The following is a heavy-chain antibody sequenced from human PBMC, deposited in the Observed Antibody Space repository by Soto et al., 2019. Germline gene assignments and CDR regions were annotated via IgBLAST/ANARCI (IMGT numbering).Heavy chain of an antibody. J-gene: IGHJ3*01. D-gene: IGHD3-16*02. Sequence: QAQLQAWGPGRLSPSETLSLTCGVSDGSFVGYYWSWFRQPQGKGLEWIGEITSSGSTKFNPSLKSRVTLSIDTSKDQFSLRLSSVTAADTAVYYCARDSGGLRLGESSLYGEKDSFDVWDQGTLVTVSS. V-gene: IGHV4-34*01. CDR3: ARDSGGLRLGESSLYGEKDSFDV. CDR1: DGSFVGYY. CDR2: ITSSGST.